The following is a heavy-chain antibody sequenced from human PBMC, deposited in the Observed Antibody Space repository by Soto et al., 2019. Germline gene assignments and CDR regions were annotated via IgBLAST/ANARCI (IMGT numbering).Heavy chain of an antibody. V-gene: IGHV4-4*02. CDR3: LRVYDSSGSPALRDAFDI. J-gene: IGHJ3*02. Sequence: ASETLPLTWAVSCGSISRSNWWGWGRLPPGKGLEWIGEIYHIGNTNYNPSLKSRVTISVDKSKNQFSLKLSSVTAADTAVYYCLRVYDSSGSPALRDAFDIWSQGTTVNVSS. CDR1: CGSISRSNW. D-gene: IGHD3-22*01. CDR2: IYHIGNT.